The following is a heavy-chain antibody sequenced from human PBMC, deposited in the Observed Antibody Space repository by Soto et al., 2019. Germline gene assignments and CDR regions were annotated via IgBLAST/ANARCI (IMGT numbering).Heavy chain of an antibody. Sequence: QVQLVKSGAEVKKPGASVKVSCKASGYTFTSYGISWVRQAPGQGLEWMGWISANTGNTTYAQKLQGRVTMTTDTAASTAYMELTRLRSDDTAVYYCARDRGSDALDFWCQGTLVTVSS. V-gene: IGHV1-18*01. D-gene: IGHD3-16*01. CDR1: GYTFTSYG. J-gene: IGHJ4*02. CDR3: ARDRGSDALDF. CDR2: ISANTGNT.